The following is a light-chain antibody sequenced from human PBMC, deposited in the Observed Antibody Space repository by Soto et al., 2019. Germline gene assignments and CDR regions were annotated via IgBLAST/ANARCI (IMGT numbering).Light chain of an antibody. CDR2: SAS. Sequence: ERVMTQSPATLSVSPGDRATLSCRASQSISTELAWYQQKPGQPPRLLIYSASTMATGVPARFTGSVSGSEFTLTISRLQSEDFAVYYGQQGHNWPLTFGQGTRLEI. CDR1: QSISTE. V-gene: IGKV3-15*01. CDR3: QQGHNWPLT. J-gene: IGKJ2*01.